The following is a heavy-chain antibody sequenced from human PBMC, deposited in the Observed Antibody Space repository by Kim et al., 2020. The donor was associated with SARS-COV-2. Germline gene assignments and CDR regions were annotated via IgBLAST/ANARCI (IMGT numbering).Heavy chain of an antibody. J-gene: IGHJ4*02. V-gene: IGHV3-48*02. Sequence: GGSLRLSCAASGFTFSSYTMNWVRQAPGKGLEWIAYIRSDVTLTFYADSVKGRFTVSRDNAKNLVYLQLDSLRDEDTAVYYCARDPWPMVGPTFDYWGQGALVSVSS. CDR1: GFTFSSYT. D-gene: IGHD1-26*01. CDR2: IRSDVTLT. CDR3: ARDPWPMVGPTFDY.